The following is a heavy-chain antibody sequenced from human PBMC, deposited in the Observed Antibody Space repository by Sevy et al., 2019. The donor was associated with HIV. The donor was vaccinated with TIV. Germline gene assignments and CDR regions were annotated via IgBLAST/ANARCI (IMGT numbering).Heavy chain of an antibody. CDR2: IYYSGST. CDR1: GGSISSYY. CDR3: ARAIVVVPAAIQGGYDYGMDV. V-gene: IGHV4-59*01. D-gene: IGHD2-2*01. J-gene: IGHJ6*02. Sequence: SETLSLTCTVSGGSISSYYWSWIRQPPGKGLEWIGYIYYSGSTNYNPSLKSRVTISVDTSKNQFSLKLSSVTAADTAVYYCARAIVVVPAAIQGGYDYGMDVWGQGTTVTVSS.